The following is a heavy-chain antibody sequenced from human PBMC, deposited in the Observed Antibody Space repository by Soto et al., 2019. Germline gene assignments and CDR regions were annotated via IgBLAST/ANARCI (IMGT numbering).Heavy chain of an antibody. V-gene: IGHV1-8*01. CDR2: MNPNSGNT. CDR3: ARVRLSIVVVPEYGMDV. J-gene: IGHJ6*01. Sequence: SVKISCNAPGYNLSSSAINWVRQTTSQGLECIGLMNPNSGNTGYTQKFQGRVTMMTDTSTSTAYMELRSLRTDDTAVYSCARVRLSIVVVPEYGMDVSRQSTTVTV. CDR1: GYNLSSSA. D-gene: IGHD2-2*01.